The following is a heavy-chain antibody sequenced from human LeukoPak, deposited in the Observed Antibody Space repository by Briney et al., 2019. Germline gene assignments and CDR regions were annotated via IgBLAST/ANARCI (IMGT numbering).Heavy chain of an antibody. CDR2: ITAYNGNT. CDR3: ARLVGYSGYEMDY. V-gene: IGHV1-18*01. Sequence: ASVKVSCMGSGYTFTSYSISWVRQAPRQGLEWMGWITAYNGNTNYAQKLQGRVTMTTDTSTSTAYMELRSLRSDDTAVYYCARLVGYSGYEMDYWGQGTLVTVSS. J-gene: IGHJ4*02. D-gene: IGHD5-12*01. CDR1: GYTFTSYS.